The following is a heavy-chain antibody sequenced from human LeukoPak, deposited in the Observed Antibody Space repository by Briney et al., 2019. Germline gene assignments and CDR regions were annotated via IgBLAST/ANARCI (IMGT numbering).Heavy chain of an antibody. D-gene: IGHD1-20*01. CDR3: AKDRGNWNFDY. CDR1: GFTFSSYA. CDR2: ISGSGDST. J-gene: IGHJ4*02. Sequence: GGSLRLSCAASGFTFSSYAMSWVRQAPGKGLEWVSAISGSGDSTYYADPVKGRFTISRDNSKNTLYLQTNSLRAEDTAVYYCAKDRGNWNFDYWGQGTLVTVSS. V-gene: IGHV3-23*01.